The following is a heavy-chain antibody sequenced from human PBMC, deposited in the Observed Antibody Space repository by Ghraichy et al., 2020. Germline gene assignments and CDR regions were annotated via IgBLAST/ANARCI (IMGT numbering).Heavy chain of an antibody. J-gene: IGHJ4*02. CDR1: GFTFSSYS. D-gene: IGHD5-18*01. Sequence: GGSLRLSCAASGFTFSSYSMNWVRQAPGKGLEWVSYISSSSSTIYYADSVKGRFTISRDNAKNSLYLQMNSLRDEDTAVYYCARDHYRGQIWSLDYWGQGTLVTVSS. CDR2: ISSSSSTI. V-gene: IGHV3-48*02. CDR3: ARDHYRGQIWSLDY.